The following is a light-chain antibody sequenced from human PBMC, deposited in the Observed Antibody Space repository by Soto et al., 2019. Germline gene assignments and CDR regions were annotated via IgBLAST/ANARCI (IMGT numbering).Light chain of an antibody. CDR2: RNN. J-gene: IGLJ2*01. V-gene: IGLV1-47*01. Sequence: QSVLTQPPSASGTPGQRVTISCSGSSSNIGSKYVYWYQQLPGTAPKLLIYRNNQRPSGVPDRFSGSKSGTSASLAISGLRSEDEADYYCAAWAANVGGPAFGGGTQLTVL. CDR1: SSNIGSKY. CDR3: AAWAANVGGPA.